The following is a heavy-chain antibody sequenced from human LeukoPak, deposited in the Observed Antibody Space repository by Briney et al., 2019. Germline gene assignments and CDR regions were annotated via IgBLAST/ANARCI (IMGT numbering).Heavy chain of an antibody. CDR3: ARRAHSYDYVWGSYRLDAFDI. D-gene: IGHD3-16*02. V-gene: IGHV5-51*01. J-gene: IGHJ3*02. CDR2: IYPGDSDT. CDR1: GSTFTSYW. Sequence: PGGSLPISCQGSGSTFTSYWIGWVRQVPGKGLEWMGIIYPGDSDTRYSPSFQGQVTISADKSISTAYLQWSSLKASDTAMYYCARRAHSYDYVWGSYRLDAFDIWGQGTMVTVSS.